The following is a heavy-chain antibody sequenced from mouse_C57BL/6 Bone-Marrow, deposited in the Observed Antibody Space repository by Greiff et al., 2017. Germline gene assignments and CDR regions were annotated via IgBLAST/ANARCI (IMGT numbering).Heavy chain of an antibody. CDR3: ARRIPFYDGYYGYFDV. V-gene: IGHV1-4*01. CDR2: INPSSGYT. D-gene: IGHD2-3*01. J-gene: IGHJ1*03. CDR1: GYTFTSYT. Sequence: QVQLQQSGAELARPGASVKMSCKASGYTFTSYTMHWVKQRPGQGLEWIGYINPSSGYTKYNQKFKDKATLTADKSSSTAYMQLSSLTSADSAVYYCARRIPFYDGYYGYFDVWGTGTTVTVSS.